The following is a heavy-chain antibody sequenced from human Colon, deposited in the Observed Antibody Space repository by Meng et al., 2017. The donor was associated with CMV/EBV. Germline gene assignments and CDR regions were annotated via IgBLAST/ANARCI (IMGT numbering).Heavy chain of an antibody. D-gene: IGHD3-22*01. CDR2: LYWDDDK. V-gene: IGHV2-5*02. J-gene: IGHJ5*02. CDR3: ARSYYYDSSGYYYAGWFDP. CDR1: TSGVG. Sequence: TSGVGVGWIRQTPGKALEWLALLYWDDDKRYSPSLRSRLTITKDTSKNQVVLTMTNMDPVDTATYYCARSYYYDSSGYYYAGWFDPWGQGTLVTVSS.